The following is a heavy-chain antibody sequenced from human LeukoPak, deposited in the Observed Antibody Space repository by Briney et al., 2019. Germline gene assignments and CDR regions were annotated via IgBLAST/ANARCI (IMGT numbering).Heavy chain of an antibody. V-gene: IGHV1-8*01. D-gene: IGHD2-15*01. CDR2: MNPNSGNT. CDR1: GYTFTSYD. CDR3: AADYYYYYGMDV. Sequence: ASVKVSCKASGYTFTSYDINWVRQATGQGLEWMGWMNPNSGNTGYAQKFQGRVTMTRNTSISTAYMELSSLRSEDTAVYYCAADYYYYYGMDVWGQGTTVTVSS. J-gene: IGHJ6*02.